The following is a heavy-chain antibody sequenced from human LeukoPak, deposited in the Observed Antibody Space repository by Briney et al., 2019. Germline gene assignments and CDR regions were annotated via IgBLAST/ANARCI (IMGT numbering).Heavy chain of an antibody. V-gene: IGHV4-59*12. CDR2: IYYSGST. CDR1: GGSISSYY. CDR3: ARSYGYLGGYFDY. Sequence: KTSETLSLTCTVSGGSISSYYWSWIRQPPGKGLEWIGYIYYSGSTNYNPSLKSRVTISVDTSKNQFSLKLSSVTAADTAVYYCARSYGYLGGYFDYWGQGTLVTVSS. D-gene: IGHD5-18*01. J-gene: IGHJ4*02.